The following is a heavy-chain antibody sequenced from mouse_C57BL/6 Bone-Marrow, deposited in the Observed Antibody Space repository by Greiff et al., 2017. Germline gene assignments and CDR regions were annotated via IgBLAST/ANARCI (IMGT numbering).Heavy chain of an antibody. D-gene: IGHD1-1*01. CDR1: GYTFTDYY. J-gene: IGHJ3*01. CDR3: ETSYYYGSSLFAY. Sequence: QVQLQQSGPELVKPGASVKISCKASGYTFTDYYINWVKQRPGQGLEWIGWIFPGSGSTYYNEKFKGKATLTVDKSSSTAYMLLSSLTSEDSAVXFDETSYYYGSSLFAYWGQGTLVTVSA. CDR2: IFPGSGST. V-gene: IGHV1-75*01.